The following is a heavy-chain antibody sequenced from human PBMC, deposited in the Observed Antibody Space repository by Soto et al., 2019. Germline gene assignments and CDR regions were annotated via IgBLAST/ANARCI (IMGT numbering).Heavy chain of an antibody. CDR3: ARHVMSHGFDF. V-gene: IGHV4-31*11. CDR1: NASIASGGSS. Sequence: QVQLQESGPGLVKPSQTLFLTCAVSNASIASGGSSWNWIRQQPGKGLEWIGYIYYSGTTFYNVSLKSRFAISRDTSKSQISLTLRSVTAADTAVDYCARHVMSHGFDFWGQGTLVTVSS. J-gene: IGHJ4*02. CDR2: IYYSGTT.